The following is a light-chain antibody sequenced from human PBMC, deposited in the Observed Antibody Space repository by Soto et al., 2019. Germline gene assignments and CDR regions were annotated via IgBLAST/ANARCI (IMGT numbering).Light chain of an antibody. CDR1: QSLLHSNGYNY. CDR2: MGS. CDR3: MHALQTGYT. Sequence: DIVMTQSPLSLPVTPGEPASISCRSSQSLLHSNGYNYLDWYLQKPGQSPQLLIYMGSNRASGVPDRFSGSGSGTDCTLKISRVEAEDVGLYYCMHALQTGYTFGQGTKLEIK. V-gene: IGKV2-28*01. J-gene: IGKJ2*01.